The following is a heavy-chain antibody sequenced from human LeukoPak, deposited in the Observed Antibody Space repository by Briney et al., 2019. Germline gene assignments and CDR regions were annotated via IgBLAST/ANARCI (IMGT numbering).Heavy chain of an antibody. CDR1: GGSFSGYY. CDR3: ARVLVGATLPDSH. D-gene: IGHD1-26*01. J-gene: IGHJ4*02. Sequence: QSSETLSLTCAVYGGSFSGYYWSWIRQPPGKGLEWIGEINHSGSTNYNPSLKSRVTISVDTSKNQFSLKLSSVTAADTAVYYCARVLVGATLPDSHWGQGTLVTVSS. V-gene: IGHV4-34*01. CDR2: INHSGST.